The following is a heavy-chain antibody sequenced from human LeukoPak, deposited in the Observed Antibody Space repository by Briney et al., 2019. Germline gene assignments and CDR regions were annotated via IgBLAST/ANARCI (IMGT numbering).Heavy chain of an antibody. CDR3: VRDASSIVAIPYFDY. D-gene: IGHD1-26*01. CDR1: GFSFSSYS. V-gene: IGHV3-48*04. J-gene: IGHJ4*02. Sequence: GGSLRLSCAASGFSFSSYSMNWVRQAPGKGLEWVSYINSDGGTVHYADSVTGRFTISRDNAKNSLYLQMNSLRAEDTAVYYCVRDASSIVAIPYFDYWGQGTLVTVSS. CDR2: INSDGGTV.